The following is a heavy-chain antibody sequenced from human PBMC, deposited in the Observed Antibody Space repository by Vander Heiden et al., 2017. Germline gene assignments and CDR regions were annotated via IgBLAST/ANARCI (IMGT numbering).Heavy chain of an antibody. D-gene: IGHD4-17*01. Sequence: EVQLVESGGGLVQPGGSLKLSCAASGFTFSGSAMHWVRQASGKGLEWVGRIRSKANSYATAYAASVKGRFTISRDDSKNTAYLQMNSLKTEDTAVYYCTRQPFDDYGDYSGYWGQGTLVTVSS. V-gene: IGHV3-73*02. CDR1: GFTFSGSA. J-gene: IGHJ4*02. CDR2: IRSKANSYAT. CDR3: TRQPFDDYGDYSGY.